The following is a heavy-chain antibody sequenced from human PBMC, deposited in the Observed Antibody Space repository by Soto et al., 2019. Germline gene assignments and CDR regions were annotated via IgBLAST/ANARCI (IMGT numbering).Heavy chain of an antibody. CDR2: ISGGGSTT. D-gene: IGHD6-13*01. CDR1: GFTFSDYY. Sequence: GGSLRLSCAASGFTFSDYYMSWIRQAPGKGLEWVSGISGGGSTTYYADSVKGRFTISRDNSKNTLYLQVNSLRAEDTAVYYCARDQAAGGTISRYFQDWGQGTLVTVSS. CDR3: ARDQAAGGTISRYFQD. V-gene: IGHV3-23*01. J-gene: IGHJ1*01.